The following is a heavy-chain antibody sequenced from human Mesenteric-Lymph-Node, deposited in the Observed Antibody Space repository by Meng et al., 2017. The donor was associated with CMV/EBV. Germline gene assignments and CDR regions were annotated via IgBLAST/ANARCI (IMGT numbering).Heavy chain of an antibody. D-gene: IGHD3-3*01. CDR3: AKDNGWGYYDFFPGD. Sequence: GESLKISCAASGFTFSYYSMNWVRQAPGKGLEWVAFTRYDGDTKYYADSVQGRFTISRDNSNAALYLEMNSLRPEDTAVYYCAKDNGWGYYDFFPGDWGRGVVVTVSS. V-gene: IGHV3-30*02. CDR2: TRYDGDTK. J-gene: IGHJ4*02. CDR1: GFTFSYYS.